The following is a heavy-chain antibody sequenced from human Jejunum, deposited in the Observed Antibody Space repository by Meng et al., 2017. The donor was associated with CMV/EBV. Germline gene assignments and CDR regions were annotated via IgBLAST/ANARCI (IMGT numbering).Heavy chain of an antibody. CDR1: GFSTYW. CDR3: ARGGNGNFFYYFDY. Sequence: CAASGFSTYWLQWVRQGPGKGLVWVSGIESDGSRTTYADSVKGRFTISRDTAKNTLYLQMNSLRVEDTAVYYCARGGNGNFFYYFDYWGQGTLVTVSS. CDR2: IESDGSRT. J-gene: IGHJ4*02. V-gene: IGHV3-74*01. D-gene: IGHD1-7*01.